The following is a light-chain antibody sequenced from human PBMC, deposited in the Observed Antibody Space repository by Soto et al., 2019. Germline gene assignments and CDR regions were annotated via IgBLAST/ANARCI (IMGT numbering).Light chain of an antibody. CDR2: GVS. CDR3: ASYTSTSSRV. Sequence: QLVLTQPASVSGSPGQSTTISCTGTSSDVGGYDYVSWYQQHPGRAPKLLIYGVSSRPSGVSDRFSGSKSGNTASLTISGLQAEDEADYFCASYTSTSSRVFGTGTKVTVL. CDR1: SSDVGGYDY. V-gene: IGLV2-14*01. J-gene: IGLJ1*01.